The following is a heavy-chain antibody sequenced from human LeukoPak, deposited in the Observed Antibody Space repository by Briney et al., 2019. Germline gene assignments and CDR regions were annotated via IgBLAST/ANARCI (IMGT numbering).Heavy chain of an antibody. CDR2: ISGSGGST. D-gene: IGHD5-12*01. V-gene: IGHV3-23*01. CDR1: GFTFSSYS. Sequence: PGGSLRLSCAAPGFTFSSYSMTWVRPAPGKGLGWVSSISGSGGSTYYADSVKGRFTISRDNSKNTLYLQMNSLRAEDTAVYYCAKDGYSGYGYHFDYWGQGTLVTVSS. CDR3: AKDGYSGYGYHFDY. J-gene: IGHJ4*02.